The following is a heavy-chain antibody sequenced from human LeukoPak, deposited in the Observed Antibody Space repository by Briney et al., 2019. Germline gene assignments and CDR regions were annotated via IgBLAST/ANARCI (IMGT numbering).Heavy chain of an antibody. CDR3: ARGHYDVLAASYKWTPDY. V-gene: IGHV3-21*01. Sequence: GGSLRLSFPASGFTFNTCNMNWVRQAPGNGLKWVSSITSGGDYIYYADSVKGRFTTSRDNAKNSLSLQLNSLRVEDTAVYYCARGHYDVLAASYKWTPDYWGQGTLVTVSS. CDR2: ITSGGDYI. D-gene: IGHD3-9*01. J-gene: IGHJ4*02. CDR1: GFTFNTCN.